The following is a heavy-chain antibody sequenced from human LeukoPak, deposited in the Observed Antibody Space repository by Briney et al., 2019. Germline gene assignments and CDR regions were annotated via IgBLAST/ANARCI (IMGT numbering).Heavy chain of an antibody. CDR3: ARDAPLWAAAGIAPLRLVRYGMDV. V-gene: IGHV4-34*01. D-gene: IGHD6-13*01. CDR1: GFTVSNNY. CDR2: INHSGST. J-gene: IGHJ6*02. Sequence: GSLRLSCAASGFTVSNNYMSWIRQPPGKGLEWIGEINHSGSTNYNPSLKSRVTISVDTSKNQFSLKLSSVTAADTAVYYCARDAPLWAAAGIAPLRLVRYGMDVWGQGTTVTVSS.